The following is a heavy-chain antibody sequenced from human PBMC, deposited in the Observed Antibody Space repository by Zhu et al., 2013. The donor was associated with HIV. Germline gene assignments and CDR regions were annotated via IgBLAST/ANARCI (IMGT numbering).Heavy chain of an antibody. V-gene: IGHV1-58*03. D-gene: IGHD3-10*01. CDR3: AAGNRLSLLWSGESLFDY. Sequence: QLVQSGPEVRKPGTSVKVSCEASGFPFSASTVQWVRQTRGQRLEWLGWIIVGSGNTNYPQKFQGRVTVTRDMSTSTVYMELSSLSSDDTAVYYCAAGNRLSLLWSGESLFDYWGQGTLVTVSS. J-gene: IGHJ4*02. CDR1: GFPFSAST. CDR2: IIVGSGNT.